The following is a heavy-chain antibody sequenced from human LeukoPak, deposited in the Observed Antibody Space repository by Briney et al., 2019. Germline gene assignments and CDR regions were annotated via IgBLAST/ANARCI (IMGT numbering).Heavy chain of an antibody. Sequence: PGGSLRLSCAASGFTFSSSGMSWVRQAPGKGLEWVSTISASGDNTYYADSVKGRFTISRDNSKKKLYLQMNSLRAEDTAVYYCAKGYYGSGTYGWFDPWGQGTLLTVSS. CDR3: AKGYYGSGTYGWFDP. CDR2: ISASGDNT. CDR1: GFTFSSSG. D-gene: IGHD3-10*01. J-gene: IGHJ5*02. V-gene: IGHV3-23*01.